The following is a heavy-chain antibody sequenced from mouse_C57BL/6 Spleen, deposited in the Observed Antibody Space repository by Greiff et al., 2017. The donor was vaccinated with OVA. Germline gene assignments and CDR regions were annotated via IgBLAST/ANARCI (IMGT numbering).Heavy chain of an antibody. CDR3: ARSGDDYFDY. V-gene: IGHV1-55*01. D-gene: IGHD2-13*01. J-gene: IGHJ2*01. CDR2: IYPGSGST. Sequence: QVQLQQPGAELVKPGASVKMSCKASGYTFTSYWITWVQQGPGQGLEWVGDIYPGSGSTNYNEKFTSKATRTVDTSSSTAYMQLSSLTSEDSAVYYCARSGDDYFDYWGQGTTLTVSS. CDR1: GYTFTSYW.